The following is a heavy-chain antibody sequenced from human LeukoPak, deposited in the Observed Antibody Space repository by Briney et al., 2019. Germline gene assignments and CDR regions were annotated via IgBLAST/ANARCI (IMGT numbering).Heavy chain of an antibody. CDR2: ISGSGGST. Sequence: GGSLRLSCAASGFTFSSYGMHWVRQAPGKGLEWVSAISGSGGSTYYADSVKGRFTISRDNSKNTLYLQMNSLRAEDTAVYYCAREVEYFWFDPWGQGTLVTVSS. J-gene: IGHJ5*02. CDR1: GFTFSSYG. CDR3: AREVEYFWFDP. D-gene: IGHD2/OR15-2a*01. V-gene: IGHV3-23*01.